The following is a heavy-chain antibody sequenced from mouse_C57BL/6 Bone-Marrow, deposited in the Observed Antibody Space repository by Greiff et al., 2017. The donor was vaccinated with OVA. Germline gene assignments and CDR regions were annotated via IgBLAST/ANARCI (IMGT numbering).Heavy chain of an antibody. CDR3: ARYDYDGDWYFDV. V-gene: IGHV5-17*01. CDR1: GFTFSDYG. J-gene: IGHJ1*03. D-gene: IGHD2-4*01. Sequence: EVQLVESGGGLVKPGGSLKLSCAASGFTFSDYGMHWVRQAPEKGLEWVAYISSGSSTIYYADTVKGRFTISRDNAKNTLFLQVTSLRSEDTAMYYCARYDYDGDWYFDVWGTGTTVTVSS. CDR2: ISSGSSTI.